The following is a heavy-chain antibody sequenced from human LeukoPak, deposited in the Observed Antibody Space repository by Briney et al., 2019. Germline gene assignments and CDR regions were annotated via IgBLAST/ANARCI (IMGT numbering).Heavy chain of an antibody. V-gene: IGHV3-23*01. Sequence: GGSLRLSCAASGFTFSNYTMSWVRLAPGKGLEWVSAISGSGVSTYYADSVKGRFTISRDNSKNTLYLQMNGLRAEDTAVYYCAKDPRGYYYGMDVWGKGTTVTVSS. CDR2: ISGSGVST. CDR1: GFTFSNYT. D-gene: IGHD3-10*01. J-gene: IGHJ6*04. CDR3: AKDPRGYYYGMDV.